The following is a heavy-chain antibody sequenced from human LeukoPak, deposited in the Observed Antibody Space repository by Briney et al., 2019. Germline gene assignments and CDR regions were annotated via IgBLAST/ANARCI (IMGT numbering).Heavy chain of an antibody. V-gene: IGHV4-59*01. Sequence: SETLSLTCTVSGGSISSYYWSWIRQPPGKGLEWIGYIYYSGSTNYNPSLKSRVTISVDTSKNQFSLKLSSVTAADTAVYYCARGGWFGDTNDAFNIGGPGKMVTGAS. CDR3: ARGGWFGDTNDAFNI. J-gene: IGHJ3*02. CDR1: GGSISSYY. D-gene: IGHD3-10*01. CDR2: IYYSGST.